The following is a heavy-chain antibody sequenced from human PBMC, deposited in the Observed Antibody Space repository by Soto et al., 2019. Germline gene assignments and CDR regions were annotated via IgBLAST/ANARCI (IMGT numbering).Heavy chain of an antibody. D-gene: IGHD5-18*01. CDR2: FDPEDGET. Sequence: QVQLVQSGAEVKKPGASVKVSCKVSGYTLTELSMHWVRQAPGKGLEWMGGFDPEDGETIYAQKFQGRVTMTEDTSTDKAYTELSSLRSEDTAVYYCATAVDTRTGNWFDPWGQGTLVTVSS. V-gene: IGHV1-24*01. J-gene: IGHJ5*02. CDR1: GYTLTELS. CDR3: ATAVDTRTGNWFDP.